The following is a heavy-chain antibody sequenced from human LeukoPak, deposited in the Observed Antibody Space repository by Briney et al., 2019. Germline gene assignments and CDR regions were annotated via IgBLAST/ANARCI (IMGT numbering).Heavy chain of an antibody. CDR1: GYTFTSYG. CDR3: ARSYDYGDHFDY. Sequence: GASVKVSCKASGYTFTSYGISWVRQAPGQGLEWMGWISTYNGNRNSAQKLQGRVTMTTDTSTSTAYMELYSLRSEDTAVYYCARSYDYGDHFDYWGQGTLVTVSS. J-gene: IGHJ4*02. V-gene: IGHV1-18*01. D-gene: IGHD4-17*01. CDR2: ISTYNGNR.